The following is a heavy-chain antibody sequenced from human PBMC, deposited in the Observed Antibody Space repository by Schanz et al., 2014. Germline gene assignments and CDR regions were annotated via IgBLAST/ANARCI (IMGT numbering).Heavy chain of an antibody. J-gene: IGHJ4*02. Sequence: EVQLVESGGGVVRPGGSLRLSCAASGFGFDDYAMSWVRQAPGKGLEWVSGISGSGGSTYDADSVKGRFTISRDNSKNTLYLQMNSLRAEDTAVYYCAKDHAGSDILTALGNWGQGTLATVSS. CDR1: GFGFDDYA. CDR2: ISGSGGST. V-gene: IGHV3-23*04. D-gene: IGHD3-9*01. CDR3: AKDHAGSDILTALGN.